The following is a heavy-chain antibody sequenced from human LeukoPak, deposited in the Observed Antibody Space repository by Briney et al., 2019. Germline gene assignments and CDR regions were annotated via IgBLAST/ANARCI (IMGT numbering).Heavy chain of an antibody. J-gene: IGHJ4*02. D-gene: IGHD3-3*01. V-gene: IGHV3-23*01. CDR3: AKTSDYDFWSGYYPIDY. Sequence: GGSLRLSCAASGFTFSSYVMSWVRQAPGKGLEWVSAISGSGGSTYYADSVKGRFTISRDNSKNTLYLQMNSLRAEDTAVYYCAKTSDYDFWSGYYPIDYWGQGTLVTVSS. CDR2: ISGSGGST. CDR1: GFTFSSYV.